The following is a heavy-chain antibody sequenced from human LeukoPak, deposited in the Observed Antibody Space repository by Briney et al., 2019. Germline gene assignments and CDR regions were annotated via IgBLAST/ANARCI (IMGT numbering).Heavy chain of an antibody. CDR2: INTNTGNP. J-gene: IGHJ5*02. V-gene: IGHV7-4-1*02. CDR3: ARSLYYGSGSYYRGSRKNWFDP. D-gene: IGHD3-10*01. Sequence: ASVKVSCKASGYTFTSYAMNWVRQAPGQGLEWMGWINTNTGNPTYAQGFTGRFVFSLDTSVSTAYLQISSLKAEDTAVYYCARSLYYGSGSYYRGSRKNWFDPWGQGTLVTVSS. CDR1: GYTFTSYA.